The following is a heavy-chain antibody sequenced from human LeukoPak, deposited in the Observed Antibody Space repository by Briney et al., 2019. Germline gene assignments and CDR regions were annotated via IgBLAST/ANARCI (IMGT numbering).Heavy chain of an antibody. CDR3: ARGLRYYDSSHSYYFDC. CDR2: INPNSGGT. D-gene: IGHD3-22*01. CDR1: GYTFTGYY. V-gene: IGHV1-2*02. J-gene: IGHJ4*02. Sequence: GASVKVSCKASGYTFTGYYMHWVRQAPGQGLEWMGWINPNSGGTNYAQKFQGRVTMTRDTSISTAYMELSRLRSDDKAVYYCARGLRYYDSSHSYYFDCWGQGTLVTVSS.